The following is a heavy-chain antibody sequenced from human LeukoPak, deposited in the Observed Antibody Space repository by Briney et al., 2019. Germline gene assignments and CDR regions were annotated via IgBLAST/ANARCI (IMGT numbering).Heavy chain of an antibody. CDR2: IYPGDSET. D-gene: IGHD3-10*01. Sequence: GESLKISCKGSGYSFTNYWIGWVRQMPGKGLEWMGIIYPGDSETKYSPSFQGQVTISADKSISTAYLQWSSLKTSDTAMYYCANFGGSHGAGVYFDYGGKGPLVPVSS. CDR3: ANFGGSHGAGVYFDY. CDR1: GYSFTNYW. J-gene: IGHJ4*02. V-gene: IGHV5-51*01.